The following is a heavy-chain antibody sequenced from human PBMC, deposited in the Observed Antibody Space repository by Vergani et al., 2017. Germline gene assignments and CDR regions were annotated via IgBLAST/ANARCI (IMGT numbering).Heavy chain of an antibody. J-gene: IGHJ6*02. Sequence: EVQLVQSGAEVKKPGATLKISCKVSGYTFTDHYMHWVKQAPGKGLEWMGLVDSEDGETIYAEKFKGRVTIAADTSTDTAHLALSSLRSEDTAVYYCATPQTVTTGGMEVWGQGTTVIVSS. CDR3: ATPQTVTTGGMEV. CDR1: GYTFTDHY. D-gene: IGHD4-17*01. V-gene: IGHV1-69-2*01. CDR2: VDSEDGET.